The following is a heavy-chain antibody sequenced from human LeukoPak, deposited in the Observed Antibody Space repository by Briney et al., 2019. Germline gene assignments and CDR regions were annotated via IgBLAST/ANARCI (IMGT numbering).Heavy chain of an antibody. CDR3: ARGPYIAAAGVDY. Sequence: ASVKVSCKASGYTFTSYYMHWVRQAPGQGLEWMGIINPSGGSTSYAQKFQGRVTMTRDTSISTAYMELSRLRSDDTAVYYCARGPYIAAAGVDYWGQGTLVTVSS. D-gene: IGHD6-13*01. CDR2: INPSGGST. V-gene: IGHV1-46*01. CDR1: GYTFTSYY. J-gene: IGHJ4*02.